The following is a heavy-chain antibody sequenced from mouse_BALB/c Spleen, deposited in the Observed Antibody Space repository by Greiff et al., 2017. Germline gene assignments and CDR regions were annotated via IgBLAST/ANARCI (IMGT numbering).Heavy chain of an antibody. V-gene: IGHV5-6-5*01. D-gene: IGHD2-4*01. CDR3: ARDDYSAWFAY. CDR1: GFTFSSYA. Sequence: EVMLVESGGGLVKPGGSLKLSCAASGFTFSSYAMSWVRQTPEKRLEWVASISSGGSTYYPDSVKGRFTISRDNARNILYLQMSSLRSEDTAMYYCARDDYSAWFAYWGQGTLVTVSA. CDR2: ISSGGST. J-gene: IGHJ3*01.